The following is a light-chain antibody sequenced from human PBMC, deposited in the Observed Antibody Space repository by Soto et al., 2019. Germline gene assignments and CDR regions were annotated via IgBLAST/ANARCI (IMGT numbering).Light chain of an antibody. V-gene: IGLV1-36*01. Sequence: QSLLTQPPSVSEAPRQRVTISCSGSSSNIGNNAVNWYQQLPGKAPQLLIYYDDLLPSGVSDRFSGSKSGTSASLAISGLQSEDEADYFCSAWDDNLHAVLFGGGTKLTVL. CDR3: SAWDDNLHAVL. CDR2: YDD. CDR1: SSNIGNNA. J-gene: IGLJ2*01.